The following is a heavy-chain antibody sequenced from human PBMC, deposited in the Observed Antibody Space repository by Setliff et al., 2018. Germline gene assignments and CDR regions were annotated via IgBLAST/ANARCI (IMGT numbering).Heavy chain of an antibody. D-gene: IGHD6-19*01. V-gene: IGHV4-61*09. CDR3: AREQWLDPPGYYYMDV. J-gene: IGHJ6*03. CDR1: GGSISSSSYY. Sequence: SETLSLTCTVSGGSISSSSYYWSWIRQPAGKGLEWIGHIYIGGSANYNPSLKSRVTMSIDTSKNQFSLKLNSVTAADMAVYYCAREQWLDPPGYYYMDVWAKGTTVTVSS. CDR2: IYIGGSA.